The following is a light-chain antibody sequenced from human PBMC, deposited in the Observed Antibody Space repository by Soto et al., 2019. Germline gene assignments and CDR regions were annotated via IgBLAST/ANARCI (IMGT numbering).Light chain of an antibody. CDR3: SSYTSSSTPVV. V-gene: IGLV2-14*01. Sequence: QSALTQPASLSGSPGQSITISCTGTSSDVGGYNHVSWYQQYPGKAPKLLIYEVSNRPSGVSYRFSGSKSGNTASLTISGLQAEDEANYYCSSYTSSSTPVVFGGGTKLTVL. J-gene: IGLJ2*01. CDR2: EVS. CDR1: SSDVGGYNH.